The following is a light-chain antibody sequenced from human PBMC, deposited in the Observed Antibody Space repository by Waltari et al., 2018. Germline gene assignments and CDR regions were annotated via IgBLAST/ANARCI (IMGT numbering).Light chain of an antibody. Sequence: SYALTQSPSVSVSPGQPARITCSADVLEKKSVSWYQQKPGQSPFLVIYQDVRRPSEIPERFSGSNSRNTATLTISGTQPMDEADYYCQAWDSGVAGVFGTGTKVTVL. CDR2: QDV. CDR1: VLEKKS. CDR3: QAWDSGVAGV. J-gene: IGLJ1*01. V-gene: IGLV3-1*01.